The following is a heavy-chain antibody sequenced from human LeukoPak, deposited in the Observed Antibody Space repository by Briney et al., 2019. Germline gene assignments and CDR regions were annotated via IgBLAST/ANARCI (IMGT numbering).Heavy chain of an antibody. CDR3: ARGYYGSSGFDY. J-gene: IGHJ4*02. CDR2: LYPGDSDT. CDR1: GYNFTSYW. Sequence: GESLKISCKSSGYNFTSYWIGWVRQTPGKGLEWLGILYPGDSDTRYSTPFQGQVTISADKSISTAYLQWSSLQASDTAIYYCARGYYGSSGFDYWGQGTLVTVSS. V-gene: IGHV5-51*01. D-gene: IGHD3-10*01.